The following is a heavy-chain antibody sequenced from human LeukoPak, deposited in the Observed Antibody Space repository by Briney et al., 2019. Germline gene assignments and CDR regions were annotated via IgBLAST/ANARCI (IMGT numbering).Heavy chain of an antibody. CDR3: SRDGGFWSAYPLDY. CDR2: ISTTSSNI. Sequence: PGGSLRLSCAASGFTFDDYAMHWVRQAPGKGLEWVSYISTTSSNIYYADSVEGRFTISRDNAKNLLYLQMDSLRDEDTAVYYCSRDGGFWSAYPLDYWGQGTLVTVSA. CDR1: GFTFDDYA. J-gene: IGHJ4*02. D-gene: IGHD3-3*01. V-gene: IGHV3-48*02.